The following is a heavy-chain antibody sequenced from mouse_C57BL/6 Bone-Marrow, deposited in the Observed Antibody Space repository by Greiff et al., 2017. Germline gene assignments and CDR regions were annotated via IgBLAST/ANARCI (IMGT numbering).Heavy chain of an antibody. D-gene: IGHD2-1*01. CDR3: ARGVRYFDV. CDR1: GYTFTSYG. J-gene: IGHJ1*03. CDR2: IYPRSGNT. V-gene: IGHV1-81*01. Sequence: VKLQESGAELARPGASVKLSCKASGYTFTSYGISWVKQRTGQGLEWIGEIYPRSGNTYYNEKFKGKATLTADKSSSPAYMELRSLTSEDSAVYFCARGVRYFDVWGTGTTVTVSS.